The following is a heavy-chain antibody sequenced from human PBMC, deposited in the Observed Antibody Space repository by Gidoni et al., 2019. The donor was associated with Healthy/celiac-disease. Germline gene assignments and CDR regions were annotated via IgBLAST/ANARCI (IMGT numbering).Heavy chain of an antibody. CDR2: ISGSGGST. CDR1: GFTFSSSA. Sequence: EVQLWAYGGGSVQHGWCLSLHCAASGFTFSSSAMSWFRQAPVKGLECVSAISGSGGSTSYAESVNGRFTISRDTSKNPLYLQMSNLIAEDTAVYYCAKEVSRRGSYYFDYWVQGTLVTVSS. CDR3: AKEVSRRGSYYFDY. D-gene: IGHD1-26*01. J-gene: IGHJ4*02. V-gene: IGHV3-23*01.